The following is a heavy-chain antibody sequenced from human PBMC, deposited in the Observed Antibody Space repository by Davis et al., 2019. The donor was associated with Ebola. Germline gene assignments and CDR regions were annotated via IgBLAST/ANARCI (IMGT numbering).Heavy chain of an antibody. D-gene: IGHD1-26*01. CDR3: ARDPGGVVGAQFDY. CDR2: IWYDGINK. V-gene: IGHV3-33*01. J-gene: IGHJ4*02. Sequence: GESLKISCAASGFTFSSYGMHWLRQAPGKGLEWVAVIWYDGINKYYADSVKGRFTISRDNSKNTLYLQMNSLRAEDTAVYYCARDPGGVVGAQFDYWGQGTLVTVSS. CDR1: GFTFSSYG.